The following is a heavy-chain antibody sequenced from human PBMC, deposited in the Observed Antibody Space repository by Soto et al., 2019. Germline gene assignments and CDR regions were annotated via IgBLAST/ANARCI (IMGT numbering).Heavy chain of an antibody. Sequence: GASVKVSCKASGGTFSSYAISWVRQAPGQGLEWMGGIIPIFGTANHAQKFQGRVTITADESTSTAYMGLSSLRSEDTAVYYCAKELRYYGSGSYPISGDAFDIWGQGTMVTVSS. CDR1: GGTFSSYA. D-gene: IGHD3-10*01. CDR2: IIPIFGTA. CDR3: AKELRYYGSGSYPISGDAFDI. V-gene: IGHV1-69*13. J-gene: IGHJ3*02.